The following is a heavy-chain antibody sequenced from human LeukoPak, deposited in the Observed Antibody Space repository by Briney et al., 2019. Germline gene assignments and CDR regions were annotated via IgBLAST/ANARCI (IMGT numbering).Heavy chain of an antibody. Sequence: ASVKVSCKTSGYSFTNYYMHWVRQAPGQGLEWMGIISLSGGSTNYAQKFQGRVTMTRDTSTTTVYMELTSLGSEDTAVHYCARDQGLTGYFDYWGQGTLVTVSS. J-gene: IGHJ4*02. CDR3: ARDQGLTGYFDY. CDR2: ISLSGGST. D-gene: IGHD3-9*01. V-gene: IGHV1-46*01. CDR1: GYSFTNYY.